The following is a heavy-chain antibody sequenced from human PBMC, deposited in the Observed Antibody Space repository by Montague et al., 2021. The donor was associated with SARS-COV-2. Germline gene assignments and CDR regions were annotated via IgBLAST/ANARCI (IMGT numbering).Heavy chain of an antibody. V-gene: IGHV3-21*01. Sequence: SLRLSCAASGFTFSSYSMNWVRQAPGKGLEWVSSISSGSSYIYYADSVKGRFTISRDNAKNSLYLQMNSLIAEDTAVYYCARDQQLVLGYYYGMDVWGQGTTVTVSS. CDR2: ISSGSSYI. D-gene: IGHD6-13*01. CDR1: GFTFSSYS. J-gene: IGHJ6*02. CDR3: ARDQQLVLGYYYGMDV.